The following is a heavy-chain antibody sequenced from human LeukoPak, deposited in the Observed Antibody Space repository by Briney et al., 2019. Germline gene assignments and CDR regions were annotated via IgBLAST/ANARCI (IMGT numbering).Heavy chain of an antibody. Sequence: PGGSLRLSCAASVFTFSSYGMHWVRQAPGKGLEWVAVIWYDGSNKYYADSVKGRFTISRDNSKNTLYLQMNSLRVEDTAVYYCAKDQYYYDSSGYSGMINYWGQGTLVTVSS. CDR1: VFTFSSYG. J-gene: IGHJ4*02. CDR2: IWYDGSNK. CDR3: AKDQYYYDSSGYSGMINY. V-gene: IGHV3-33*06. D-gene: IGHD3-22*01.